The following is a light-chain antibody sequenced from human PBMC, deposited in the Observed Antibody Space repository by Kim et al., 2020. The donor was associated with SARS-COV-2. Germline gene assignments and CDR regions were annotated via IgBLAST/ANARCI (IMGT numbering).Light chain of an antibody. CDR3: QRYNSATFT. CDR1: QDISSY. Sequence: ASVGGRVTITCRASQDISSYLAWYQQKPGKVPKLLIYAASTLQSGAPPRFSGSGSGTDFTLTITSLQPEDVATYYCQRYNSATFTFGPGTKVDIK. V-gene: IGKV1-27*01. J-gene: IGKJ3*01. CDR2: AAS.